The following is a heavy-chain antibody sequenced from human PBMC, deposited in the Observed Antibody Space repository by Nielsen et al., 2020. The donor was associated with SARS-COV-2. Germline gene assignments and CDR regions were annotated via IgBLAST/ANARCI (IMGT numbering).Heavy chain of an antibody. V-gene: IGHV1-2*06. CDR2: INPNSGGT. Sequence: ASVKVSCKASGYTFTGYYMHWVRQAPGQGLEWMGRINPNSGGTNYAQKFQGRVTMTRDTSISTAYMELRSLRSDDTAVYYCARDLVSDAYYGSGSYYNWFDPWGQGTLVTVSS. D-gene: IGHD3-10*01. CDR3: ARDLVSDAYYGSGSYYNWFDP. CDR1: GYTFTGYY. J-gene: IGHJ5*02.